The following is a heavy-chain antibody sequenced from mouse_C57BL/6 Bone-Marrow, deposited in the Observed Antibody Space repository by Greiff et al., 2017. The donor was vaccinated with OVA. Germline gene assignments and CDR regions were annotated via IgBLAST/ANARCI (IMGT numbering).Heavy chain of an antibody. D-gene: IGHD1-1*01. Sequence: EVQLVESEGGLVQPGSSMKLSCTASGFTFSDYYMAWVRQVPEKGLEWVANINYDGSSTYYLDSLKSRFIISRDNAKNILYLQMSSLKSEDTATYYCARDYGSSYANWYFDVWGTGTTVTVSS. CDR1: GFTFSDYY. V-gene: IGHV5-16*01. CDR2: INYDGSST. CDR3: ARDYGSSYANWYFDV. J-gene: IGHJ1*03.